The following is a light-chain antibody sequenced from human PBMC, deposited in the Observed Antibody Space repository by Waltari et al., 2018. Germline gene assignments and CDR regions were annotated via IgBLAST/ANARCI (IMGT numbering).Light chain of an antibody. V-gene: IGKV1-39*01. CDR2: GSS. J-gene: IGKJ2*01. Sequence: DIQMTQSPSSLSASGGDSITITCRASQSVSNYLNWYQQKPGKPPKLLIFGSSSLQSAVPSRFSGSGSGTDFTLTISSLQPEDFATYYCQQTYSVLYTFGQGTKLQI. CDR1: QSVSNY. CDR3: QQTYSVLYT.